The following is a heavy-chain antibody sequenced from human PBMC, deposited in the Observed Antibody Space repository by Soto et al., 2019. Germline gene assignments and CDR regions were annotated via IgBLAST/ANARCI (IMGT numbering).Heavy chain of an antibody. CDR2: IYPGDSDT. CDR1: GYSFTSYW. Sequence: ESLKISCKGSGYSFTSYWIGWVRQMPGKGLEWMGIIYPGDSDTRYSPSFQGQVTISADKSISTAYLQWSSLKASDTAMYYCARLQKIAARPYYYYGMDVWGQGTTVTVSS. CDR3: ARLQKIAARPYYYYGMDV. D-gene: IGHD6-6*01. J-gene: IGHJ6*02. V-gene: IGHV5-51*01.